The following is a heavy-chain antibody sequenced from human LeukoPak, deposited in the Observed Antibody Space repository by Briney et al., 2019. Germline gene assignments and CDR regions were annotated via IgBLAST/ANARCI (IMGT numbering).Heavy chain of an antibody. CDR1: GGSVSSGSYY. CDR3: AKGTSMIVVIITTVEY. CDR2: IYYSGST. D-gene: IGHD3-22*01. J-gene: IGHJ4*02. V-gene: IGHV4-61*01. Sequence: PSETLSLTCTVSGGSVSSGSYYWSWIRQPPGKGLEWIGYIYYSGSTNYNPSLKSRVTISVDTSKNQFSLKLSSVTAADTAVYYCAKGTSMIVVIITTVEYWGQGTLVTVSS.